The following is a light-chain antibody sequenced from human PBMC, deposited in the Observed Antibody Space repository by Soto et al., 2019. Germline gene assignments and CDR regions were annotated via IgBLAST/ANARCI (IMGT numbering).Light chain of an antibody. CDR2: EGT. CDR3: QSYDSSLSGLV. J-gene: IGLJ3*02. CDR1: NSDIGTYNL. Sequence: QSVLTQPASVSGSPGQSITISCTGTNSDIGTYNLVSWYQQHPGKAPKLIIFEGTKRPSGVSNRFSGSRSGNTASLTISGLQAEEEADYYCQSYDSSLSGLVFGGGTQLTVL. V-gene: IGLV2-14*02.